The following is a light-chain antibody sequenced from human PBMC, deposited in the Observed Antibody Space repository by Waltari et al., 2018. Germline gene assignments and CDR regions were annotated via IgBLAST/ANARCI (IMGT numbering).Light chain of an antibody. V-gene: IGKV3-15*01. CDR3: HQYNTWPKT. Sequence: EIVLTQSPATLSVSPGERATLSCRASQSVINNLAWYQQKPGQAPRLLIYGASRRTGYGPVRFSGSGSGTEFTLTISRLRSGDSAMYYCHQYNTWPKTFGQGTKVEI. CDR1: QSVINN. CDR2: GAS. J-gene: IGKJ1*01.